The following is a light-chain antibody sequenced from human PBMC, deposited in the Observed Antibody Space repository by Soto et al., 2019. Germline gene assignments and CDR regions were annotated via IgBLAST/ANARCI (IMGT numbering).Light chain of an antibody. CDR3: QSYDNNNHVV. V-gene: IGLV6-57*01. J-gene: IGLJ2*01. CDR2: EDN. Sequence: NFMLNQPHSVSESPGKTVTISCTRSSGNIASNYVQWYQQRPGSSPTTVIYEDNQRPSGVPDRFSGSIDISSNSASLTISGLKTEDESDYYCQSYDNNNHVVFGGGTKLTVL. CDR1: SGNIASNY.